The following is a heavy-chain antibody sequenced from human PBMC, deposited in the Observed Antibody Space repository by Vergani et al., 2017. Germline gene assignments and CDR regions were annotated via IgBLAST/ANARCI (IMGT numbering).Heavy chain of an antibody. CDR2: ISYDGSNK. CDR3: ARFDRGVRLPYYYYGMDV. Sequence: QVQLVESGGGVVQPGRSLRLSCAASGFTFSSYAMHWVRQAPGKGLEWVAVISYDGSNKYYADSVKGRFTISRDNSKNSLYLQMNSLRAEDTALYHCARFDRGVRLPYYYYGMDVWGQGTTVTVSS. J-gene: IGHJ6*02. CDR1: GFTFSSYA. D-gene: IGHD3-10*01. V-gene: IGHV3-30-3*01.